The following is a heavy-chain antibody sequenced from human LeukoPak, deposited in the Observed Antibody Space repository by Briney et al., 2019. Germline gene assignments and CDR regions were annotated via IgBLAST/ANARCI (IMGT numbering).Heavy chain of an antibody. CDR1: GFTFSTYA. V-gene: IGHV3-23*01. D-gene: IGHD2-2*01. CDR2: ISGSGDST. Sequence: PGGSLRLSCAASGFTFSTYAVNWVRQAPGKGLEWVPTISGSGDSTYYADSVKGRFTISRDNSKDTLYLQMNSLRAEDTAVYYCAKDPGGRRYCSSTSCPDNWFDPWGQGTLVTVPS. CDR3: AKDPGGRRYCSSTSCPDNWFDP. J-gene: IGHJ5*02.